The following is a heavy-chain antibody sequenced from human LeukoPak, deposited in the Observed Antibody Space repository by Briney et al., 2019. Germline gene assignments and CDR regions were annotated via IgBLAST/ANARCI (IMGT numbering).Heavy chain of an antibody. J-gene: IGHJ4*02. D-gene: IGHD1-20*01. CDR1: GGALSSGAYY. Sequence: SETLSLTCTVSGGALSSGAYYWSWVRQHPGKGLEWIAYIYYSGSPYYNLSLKSRVTISVDTSNNQFSVKLSSVTAADTAVYYCARTHIAGTGYFDYWGQGTLVTVSS. CDR2: IYYSGSP. V-gene: IGHV4-31*03. CDR3: ARTHIAGTGYFDY.